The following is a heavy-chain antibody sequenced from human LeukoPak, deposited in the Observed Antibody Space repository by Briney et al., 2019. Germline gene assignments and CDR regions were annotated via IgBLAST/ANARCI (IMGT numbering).Heavy chain of an antibody. D-gene: IGHD3-10*01. J-gene: IGHJ4*02. CDR1: GFTFSSYG. V-gene: IGHV3-30*03. CDR2: ISYDGSNK. Sequence: GRSLRLSCAASGFTFSSYGMHWVRQAPGKGLEWVAVISYDGSNKYYADSVKGRFTISRDNSKNTLYLQMNSLRAEDTAVYYCARGRLWFGESHFDYWGQGTLVTVSS. CDR3: ARGRLWFGESHFDY.